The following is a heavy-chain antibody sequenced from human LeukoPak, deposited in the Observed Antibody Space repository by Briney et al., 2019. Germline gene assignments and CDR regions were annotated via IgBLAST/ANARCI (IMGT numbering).Heavy chain of an antibody. J-gene: IGHJ4*02. D-gene: IGHD3-10*01. CDR3: AAGSGSYYNGPPRD. CDR1: GSTFTSYA. V-gene: IGHV1-3*01. Sequence: ASVKVSCTSSGSTFTSYAMHWVRQAPGPRLEWMGWINAGYGNTKYSQTYQGRVSITRDTSASTAWMELSSLRTEDTAVYYCAAGSGSYYNGPPRDWGQGTLVTVSS. CDR2: INAGYGNT.